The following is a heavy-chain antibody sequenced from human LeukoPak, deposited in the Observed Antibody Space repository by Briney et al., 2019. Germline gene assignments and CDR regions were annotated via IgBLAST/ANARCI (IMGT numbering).Heavy chain of an antibody. CDR3: ARHYDNLTGFFDY. V-gene: IGHV4-38-2*02. CDR1: GDYITRGYY. J-gene: IGHJ4*02. Sequence: SETLSLTCTVSGDYITRGYYWGWIRQPPGRGLEGFGTIYHSGSTYYNPSLKSRVTISVDTSKNQFSLKLSSVTAADTAVYYCARHYDNLTGFFDYWGQGTLVTVSS. CDR2: IYHSGST. D-gene: IGHD3-9*01.